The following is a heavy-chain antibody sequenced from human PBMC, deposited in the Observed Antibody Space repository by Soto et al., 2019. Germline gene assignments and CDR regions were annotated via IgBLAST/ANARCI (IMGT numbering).Heavy chain of an antibody. CDR3: ARDPRDIVVVVAATGFDI. CDR1: GYTFTSYG. D-gene: IGHD2-15*01. J-gene: IGHJ3*02. Sequence: ASVKVSCKASGYTFTSYGISWVRQAPGQGLEWMGWISAYNGNTNYAQKLQSRVTMTTDTSTSTTYKKLRSLRSDDTAVYYCARDPRDIVVVVAATGFDIWG. CDR2: ISAYNGNT. V-gene: IGHV1-18*01.